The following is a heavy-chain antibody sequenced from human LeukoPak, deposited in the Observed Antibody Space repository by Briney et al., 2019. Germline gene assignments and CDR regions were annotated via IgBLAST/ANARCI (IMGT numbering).Heavy chain of an antibody. Sequence: SETLSLTCTVSGGSVSSGSYYWSWIRQPAGKGLEWIGRIYTSGSTNYNPSLKSRVTISVDTSKNQFSLKLSSVTAADTAVYFCARGFRGDNFDYWGQGTLVTVSS. CDR2: IYTSGST. CDR3: ARGFRGDNFDY. J-gene: IGHJ4*02. V-gene: IGHV4-61*02. CDR1: GGSVSSGSYY. D-gene: IGHD7-27*01.